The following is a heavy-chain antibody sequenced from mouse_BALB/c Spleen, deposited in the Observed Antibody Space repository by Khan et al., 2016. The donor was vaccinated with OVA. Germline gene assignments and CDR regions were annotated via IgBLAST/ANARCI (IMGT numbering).Heavy chain of an antibody. D-gene: IGHD1-1*01. CDR1: GYSITSDYA. CDR2: ISYSGRT. V-gene: IGHV3-2*02. J-gene: IGHJ2*01. Sequence: EVQLQESGPGLVKPSQSLSLTCTVTGYSITSDYAWNWIRQFPGNKMEWMGYISYSGRTSYNPSLKSRISITRDTSKNQSFLQLNSVTTEDTATYDCARSVTITTVVATDFDYWGQGTTLTVSS. CDR3: ARSVTITTVVATDFDY.